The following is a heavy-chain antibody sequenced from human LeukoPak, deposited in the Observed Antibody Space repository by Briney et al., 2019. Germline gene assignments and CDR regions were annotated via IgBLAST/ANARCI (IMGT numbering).Heavy chain of an antibody. V-gene: IGHV1-2*02. CDR2: INPNSGDT. CDR1: GYTFTRHY. D-gene: IGHD6-13*01. Sequence: ASVKVSCKDSGYTFTRHYFHWVRQAPGQGLEWMGWINPNSGDTNFAQKFQGRVTMTRATSISTVYMELTSLRSDDTALYYCMRGGGNSWFDYWGQGTLVSVSS. J-gene: IGHJ4*02. CDR3: MRGGGNSWFDY.